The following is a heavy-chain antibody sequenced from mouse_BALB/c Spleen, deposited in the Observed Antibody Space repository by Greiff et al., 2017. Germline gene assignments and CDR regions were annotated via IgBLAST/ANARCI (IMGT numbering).Heavy chain of an antibody. Sequence: EVKLQESGPGLVKPSQSLSLTCTVTGYSITSDYAWNWIRQFPGNKLEWMGYISYSGSTSYNPSLKSRISITRDTSKNQFFLQLNSVTTEDTATYYCARKALYYGYESFAYWGQGTLVTVSA. V-gene: IGHV3-2*02. D-gene: IGHD2-2*01. J-gene: IGHJ3*01. CDR3: ARKALYYGYESFAY. CDR2: ISYSGST. CDR1: GYSITSDYA.